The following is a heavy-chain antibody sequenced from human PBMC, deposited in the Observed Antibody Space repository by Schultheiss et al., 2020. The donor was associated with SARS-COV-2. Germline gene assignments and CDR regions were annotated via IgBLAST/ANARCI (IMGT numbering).Heavy chain of an antibody. CDR3: ARVRGSYPPLYAFDI. CDR2: INHSGST. V-gene: IGHV4-59*01. D-gene: IGHD1-26*01. CDR1: GGSISSYY. Sequence: SQTLSLTCTVSGGSISSYYWSWIRQPPGKGLEWIGEINHSGSTNYNPSLKSRVTISVDTSKNQFSLKLSSVTAADTAVYYCARVRGSYPPLYAFDIWGQGTMVTVSS. J-gene: IGHJ3*02.